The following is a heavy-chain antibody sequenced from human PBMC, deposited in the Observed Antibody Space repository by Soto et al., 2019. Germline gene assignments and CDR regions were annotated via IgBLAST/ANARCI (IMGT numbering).Heavy chain of an antibody. CDR2: IIPIFGTA. CDR1: GGTFSSYA. J-gene: IGHJ4*02. Sequence: GASVQVSCQASGGTFSSYAISWVRQAPGEGLEWMGGIIPIFGTANYAQKFQGRVTITADESTSTAYMELSSLRSEDTAVYSCARGVVRYWSGTRFDYWGQGTLVTVSS. CDR3: ARGVVRYWSGTRFDY. D-gene: IGHD1-7*01. V-gene: IGHV1-69*13.